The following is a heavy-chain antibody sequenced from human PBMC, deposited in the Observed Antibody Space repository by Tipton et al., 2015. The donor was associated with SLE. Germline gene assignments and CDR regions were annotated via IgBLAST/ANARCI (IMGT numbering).Heavy chain of an antibody. J-gene: IGHJ6*03. CDR1: GGSISSYY. Sequence: LRLSCTVSGGSISSYYWSWIRQPPGKGLEWIGYIYYSGSTNYNPPLKSRVTISVDTSKNQFSLKLSSVTAADTAVYYCARMGYYYYYMDVWGKGTTVTVSS. CDR3: ARMGYYYYYMDV. V-gene: IGHV4-59*01. CDR2: IYYSGST.